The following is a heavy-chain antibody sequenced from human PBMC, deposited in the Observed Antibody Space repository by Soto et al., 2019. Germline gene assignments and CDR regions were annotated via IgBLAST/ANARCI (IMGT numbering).Heavy chain of an antibody. D-gene: IGHD1-26*01. CDR1: GYTLTELS. Sequence: GTSVKVTCKVSGYTLTELSMHWVRQAPGKGLEWMGGFDPEDGETIYAQKFQGRITMTEDTSTDTAYMELSSLRSEDTAVYYCATDRGNSGSYWDGRSYFDYWGQGTVVTVSS. J-gene: IGHJ4*02. V-gene: IGHV1-24*01. CDR3: ATDRGNSGSYWDGRSYFDY. CDR2: FDPEDGET.